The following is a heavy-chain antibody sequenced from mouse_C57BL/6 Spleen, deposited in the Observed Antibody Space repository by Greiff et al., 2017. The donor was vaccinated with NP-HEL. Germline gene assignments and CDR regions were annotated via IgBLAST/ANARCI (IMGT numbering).Heavy chain of an antibody. V-gene: IGHV1-55*01. D-gene: IGHD3-2*02. CDR1: GYTFTSYW. CDR3: ARSGTAQAALFAY. Sequence: QVQLKQPGAELVKPGASVKMSCKASGYTFTSYWITWVKQRPGQGLEWIGDIYPGSGSTNYNEKFKSKATLTVDTSSSTAYMQLSSLTSEDSAVYYCARSGTAQAALFAYWGQGTLVTVSA. CDR2: IYPGSGST. J-gene: IGHJ3*01.